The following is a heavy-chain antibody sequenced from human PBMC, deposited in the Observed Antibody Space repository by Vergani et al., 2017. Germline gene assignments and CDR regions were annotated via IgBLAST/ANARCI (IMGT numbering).Heavy chain of an antibody. CDR3: ASLLTGGIDY. CDR1: GGSISSGGYY. V-gene: IGHV4-39*07. J-gene: IGHJ4*02. CDR2: VYHSGST. D-gene: IGHD3-16*01. Sequence: QLQLQESGPGLVKPSETLSLTCTVSGGSISSGGYYWGWVRQPPGKGLDWIGSVYHSGSTSYNPSLKSRVTISIDTSKNQFSLKLTSVTAADTAVYYCASLLTGGIDYWGQGILVTVFS.